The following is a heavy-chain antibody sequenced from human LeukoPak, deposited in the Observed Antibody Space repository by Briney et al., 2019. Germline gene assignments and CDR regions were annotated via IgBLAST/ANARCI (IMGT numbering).Heavy chain of an antibody. CDR3: AKVFSLGVYYYGMDV. V-gene: IGHV3-9*01. Sequence: GRSLRLSCAASGFTFDDYAMHWVRQAPGKGLEWVSGISWNSGSIGYADSVKGRFTISRDNAKNSLYLQMNSLRAEDTALYYCAKVFSLGVYYYGMDVWGQGTTVTVSS. CDR2: ISWNSGSI. CDR1: GFTFDDYA. J-gene: IGHJ6*02. D-gene: IGHD3-3*01.